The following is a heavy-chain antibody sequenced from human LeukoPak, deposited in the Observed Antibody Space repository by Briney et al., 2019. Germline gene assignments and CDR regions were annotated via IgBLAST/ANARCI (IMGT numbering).Heavy chain of an antibody. Sequence: GGSLRLSCAASGFTFSSYSMNWVRQAPGKGLEWVSYISSSSSTIYYADSVKGRFTISRDNAKNSLYLQMNSLRAEDTAVYYCARGGVTAAGRIFDYWGQGTLVTVSS. CDR1: GFTFSSYS. CDR2: ISSSSSTI. CDR3: ARGGVTAAGRIFDY. V-gene: IGHV3-48*01. J-gene: IGHJ4*02. D-gene: IGHD6-13*01.